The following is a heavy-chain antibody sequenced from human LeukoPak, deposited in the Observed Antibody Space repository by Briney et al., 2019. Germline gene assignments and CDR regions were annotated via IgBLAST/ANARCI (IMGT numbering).Heavy chain of an antibody. CDR3: AKPLAAAGYFDY. J-gene: IGHJ4*02. CDR2: ISGSGGST. Sequence: GGSLRLSCAASGFSFSGYSMNWVRQAPGKGLEWVSAISGSGGSTYYADSVKGRFTISRDNSKNTLYLQMNSLRAEDTAVYYCAKPLAAAGYFDYWGQGTLVTVSS. D-gene: IGHD6-13*01. CDR1: GFSFSGYS. V-gene: IGHV3-23*01.